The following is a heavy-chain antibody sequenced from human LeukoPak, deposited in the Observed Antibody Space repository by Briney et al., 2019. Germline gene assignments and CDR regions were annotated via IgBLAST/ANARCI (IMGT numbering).Heavy chain of an antibody. CDR1: GFTFDDYG. CDR3: ARGTLKAAATDFDY. V-gene: IGHV3-20*04. J-gene: IGHJ4*02. Sequence: GGSLRLSCAASGFTFDDYGMSWVRQAPGKGLEWVSGTNWNGGSTGYADSVKGRFTISRDNAKNSLYLQMNSLRAEDTALYYCARGTLKAAATDFDYWGQGTLVTVSS. CDR2: TNWNGGST. D-gene: IGHD6-13*01.